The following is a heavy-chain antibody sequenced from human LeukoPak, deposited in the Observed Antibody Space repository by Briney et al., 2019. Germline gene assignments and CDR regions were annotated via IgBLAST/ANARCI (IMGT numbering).Heavy chain of an antibody. Sequence: SKTLSLTCTVSGGSISSYYWSWIRQPPGKGLEWIGYIYYSGSTNYNPSLKSRVTISVDTSKNQFSLKLSSVTAADTAVYYCARDNFRYSSSSAYYYGMDVWGQGTTVTVSS. CDR3: ARDNFRYSSSSAYYYGMDV. CDR2: IYYSGST. CDR1: GGSISSYY. D-gene: IGHD6-6*01. V-gene: IGHV4-59*01. J-gene: IGHJ6*02.